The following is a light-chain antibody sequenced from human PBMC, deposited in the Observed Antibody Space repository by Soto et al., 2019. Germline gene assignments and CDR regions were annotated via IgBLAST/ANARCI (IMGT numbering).Light chain of an antibody. V-gene: IGKV3-20*01. J-gene: IGKJ4*01. CDR3: HQYAVSPLT. CDR1: QSVGRNY. CDR2: DAS. Sequence: EIVLTQSPGTLSLSPGESATLSCRASQSVGRNYLAWFQHKPDQAPRLLIYDASNRATGVPYRFSGSGSGTDFTLSVTRLEPEDFAVYYCHQYAVSPLTFGGGTTVEIK.